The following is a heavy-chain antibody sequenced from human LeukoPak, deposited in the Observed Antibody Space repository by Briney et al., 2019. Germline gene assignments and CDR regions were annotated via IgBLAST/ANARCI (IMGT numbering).Heavy chain of an antibody. CDR2: ISSSGSTI. J-gene: IGHJ5*02. V-gene: IGHV3-48*03. Sequence: PGGSLRLSCAASGFTFSSYEMNWARQAPGKGLEWVSYISSSGSTIYYADSVKGRFTISRDNAKNSLYLQMNSLRAEDTAVYYCARSLRYFDWLPPDRFDPWGQGTLVTVSS. CDR3: ARSLRYFDWLPPDRFDP. CDR1: GFTFSSYE. D-gene: IGHD3-9*01.